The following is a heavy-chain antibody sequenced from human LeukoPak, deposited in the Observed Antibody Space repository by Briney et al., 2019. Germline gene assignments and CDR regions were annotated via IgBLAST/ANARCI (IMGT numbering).Heavy chain of an antibody. CDR2: IYYSGST. D-gene: IGHD6-19*01. CDR1: GGSVSNSGYY. CDR3: ARHLYGSGLHRIDY. Sequence: SEALSLTCTVSGGSVSNSGYYWGWIRQPPGKGLEWIGSIYYSGSTYYNPSLKSRVTIAVDTSKNQFSLKLSSVTAADTAVYHCARHLYGSGLHRIDYWGQGTLVTVSS. V-gene: IGHV4-39*01. J-gene: IGHJ4*02.